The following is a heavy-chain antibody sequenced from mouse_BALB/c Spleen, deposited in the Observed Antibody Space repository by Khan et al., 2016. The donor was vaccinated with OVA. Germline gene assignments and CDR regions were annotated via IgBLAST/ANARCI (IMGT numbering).Heavy chain of an antibody. CDR2: VNPSDGDT. Sequence: EVQLQQSGPDLVKPGASVKISCKTSGYSFTAYYMHWVKESHGKTLECIGRVNPSDGDTTYNQTFRGKALLTVEKSASTAYMEFRSLTAEDAAVYYCGIGYECFPYWGQGTLVTLSA. CDR3: GIGYECFPY. V-gene: IGHV1-18*01. J-gene: IGHJ3*01. CDR1: GYSFTAYY. D-gene: IGHD2-14*01.